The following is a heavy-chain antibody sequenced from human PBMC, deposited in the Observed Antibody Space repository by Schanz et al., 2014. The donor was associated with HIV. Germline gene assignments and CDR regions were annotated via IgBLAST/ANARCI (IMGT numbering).Heavy chain of an antibody. CDR3: AKMEMAIVRWYYGMDV. D-gene: IGHD3-16*02. V-gene: IGHV3-23*04. CDR2: ISGGGGST. J-gene: IGHJ6*02. Sequence: VQLVESGGGVVQPGRSLRLSCAASGFTFSTYGMHWVRQAPGKGLEWVSAISGGGGSTYYADSVKGRFTISRDNSKNTLYLEMNSLRAEDTAVYYCAKMEMAIVRWYYGMDVWGQGTTVTVSS. CDR1: GFTFSTYG.